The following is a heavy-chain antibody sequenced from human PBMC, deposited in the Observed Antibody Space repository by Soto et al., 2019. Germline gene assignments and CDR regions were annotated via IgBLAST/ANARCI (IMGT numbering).Heavy chain of an antibody. V-gene: IGHV4-59*01. CDR3: ARVWGGAFDI. Sequence: QVQLQESGPGLVKPSETLSLTCTVSGGSISSYYWSWIRQPPGKGLEWIGYIYYSGSTNYNPSLXSXVXLXXDTSKHQFSLKLSSVTAADTAVYYCARVWGGAFDIWGQGTMVTVSS. J-gene: IGHJ3*02. CDR2: IYYSGST. CDR1: GGSISSYY. D-gene: IGHD3-10*01.